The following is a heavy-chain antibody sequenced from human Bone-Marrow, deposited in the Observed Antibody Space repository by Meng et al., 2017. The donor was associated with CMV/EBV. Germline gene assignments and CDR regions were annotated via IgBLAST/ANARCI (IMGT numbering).Heavy chain of an antibody. D-gene: IGHD1-14*01. Sequence: ASVKVSCKASGYTFTTYDINWIRQAPGQGLEWMAWINPNTGDSGYAQKFQGRLAITRDTSIRTVSMELGSLRSDDTAVYYCARCCRINGPRWFDPWGQGTPVTVSS. CDR1: GYTFTTYD. V-gene: IGHV1-8*03. CDR3: ARCCRINGPRWFDP. CDR2: INPNTGDS. J-gene: IGHJ5*02.